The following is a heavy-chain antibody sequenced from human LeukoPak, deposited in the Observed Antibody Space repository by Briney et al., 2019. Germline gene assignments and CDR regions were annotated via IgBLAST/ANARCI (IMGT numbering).Heavy chain of an antibody. CDR2: IYYSGST. V-gene: IGHV4-59*01. Sequence: SETLSLTCTVSGGSINSYYWSWIRQPPGKGLEWIGYIYYSGSTSYNPSLNSRVTISRDTSKNQFSLNLRSVTAAATAVYYCTSGGMVSGDFWGHGTLVTVSS. CDR1: GGSINSYY. D-gene: IGHD2-8*01. CDR3: TSGGMVSGDF. J-gene: IGHJ4*01.